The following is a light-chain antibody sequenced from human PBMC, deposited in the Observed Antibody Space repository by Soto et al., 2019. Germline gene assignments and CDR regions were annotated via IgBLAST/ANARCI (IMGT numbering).Light chain of an antibody. CDR3: QQYNSPSWS. CDR1: QSISNW. J-gene: IGKJ1*01. CDR2: DAS. V-gene: IGKV1-5*01. Sequence: DIQLTQSPSTLPASVGDRFTITCRASQSISNWLAWYHQKPGKAPKLLVYDASTLQSGVASRFSGSGSGTEFTLTISSLQPDDFATYYCQQYNSPSWSFGQGTTGDIK.